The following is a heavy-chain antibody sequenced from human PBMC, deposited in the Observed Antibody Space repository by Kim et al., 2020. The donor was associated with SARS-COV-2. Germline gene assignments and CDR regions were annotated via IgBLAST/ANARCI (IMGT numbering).Heavy chain of an antibody. V-gene: IGHV4-59*08. CDR3: ARGYSNYVSPYYYYMDV. J-gene: IGHJ6*03. CDR1: GGSISSYY. D-gene: IGHD4-4*01. CDR2: IYYSGST. Sequence: SETLSLTCTASGGSISSYYWSWIRQPPGKGLEWIGYIYYSGSTNYNPSLKSRVTISVDTSKNQFSLKLSSVTAADTAVYYCARGYSNYVSPYYYYMDVWGKGTTVTVSS.